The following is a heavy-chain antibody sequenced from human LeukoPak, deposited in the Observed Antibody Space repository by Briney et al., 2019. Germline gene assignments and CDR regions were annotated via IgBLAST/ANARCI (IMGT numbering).Heavy chain of an antibody. CDR2: IGTAGDT. J-gene: IGHJ6*02. V-gene: IGHV3-13*04. CDR3: ARQGNHYDMDV. CDR1: GFTLSSHD. Sequence: PGGTLRLSCAVSGFTLSSHDMHWVRQATGKGLEWVSAIGTAGDTYYPGSVKGRFIISRENAKNALYLQMNSLRAGDTAVYYCARQGNHYDMDVWGQGTTVTVSS.